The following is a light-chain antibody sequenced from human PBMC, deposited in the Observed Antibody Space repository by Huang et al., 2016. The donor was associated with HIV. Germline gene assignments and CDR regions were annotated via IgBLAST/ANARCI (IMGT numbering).Light chain of an antibody. CDR3: QQYNNWPPIT. CDR2: SAS. J-gene: IGKJ5*01. Sequence: EIVMTQSPATLSVSPGERVTLSCRANQSVSSNLAWYQQRPGQAPRLLIYSASTRATGMPARLSGSGAGKEFTLTISRLRSEDFAIYYCQQYNNWPPITFGQGARLEIK. CDR1: QSVSSN. V-gene: IGKV3-15*01.